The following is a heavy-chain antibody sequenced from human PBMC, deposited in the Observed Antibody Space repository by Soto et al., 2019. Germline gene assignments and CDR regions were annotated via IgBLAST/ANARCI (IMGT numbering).Heavy chain of an antibody. Sequence: SETLSLTCVVSGGSLSSYYWSRIRQPPGKGLEWIGYIYYSGSTNYNPSLKSRVTISVDTSKNQFSLKLSSVTAADTAVYYCARGSAAGTKSPFDYWGQGTLVTVSS. J-gene: IGHJ4*02. CDR1: GGSLSSYY. V-gene: IGHV4-59*12. CDR3: ARGSAAGTKSPFDY. D-gene: IGHD6-13*01. CDR2: IYYSGST.